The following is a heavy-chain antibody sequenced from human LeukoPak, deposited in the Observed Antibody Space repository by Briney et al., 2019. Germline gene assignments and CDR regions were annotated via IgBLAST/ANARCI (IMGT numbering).Heavy chain of an antibody. CDR2: IYWDDEK. V-gene: IGHV2-5*02. CDR3: AHEAVKFGHYDGSESYSFDY. D-gene: IGHD3-10*01. Sequence: ASGPTLVKPTQTLTLTCTFSGFSITTGGVGVGWIRQPPGKALEWLALIYWDDEKRYSPSLNSRVTITKGASKNQVVLTMTNVDPVDTATYYCAHEAVKFGHYDGSESYSFDYWGQGILVTVSS. CDR1: GFSITTGGVG. J-gene: IGHJ4*02.